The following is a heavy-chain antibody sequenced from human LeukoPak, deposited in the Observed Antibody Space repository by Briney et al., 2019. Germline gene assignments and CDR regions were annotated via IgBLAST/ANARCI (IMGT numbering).Heavy chain of an antibody. J-gene: IGHJ4*02. CDR1: GGSFSGYY. V-gene: IGHV4-34*01. D-gene: IGHD7-27*01. Sequence: SETLSLTCAVYGGSFSGYYWSWIRQPPGKGLEWIGEINHSGSTNYNPSLKSRVTMSVDASKNQFSLKLSSVTAADTAVYYCARGLGHFDYWGQGTLVTVSS. CDR3: ARGLGHFDY. CDR2: INHSGST.